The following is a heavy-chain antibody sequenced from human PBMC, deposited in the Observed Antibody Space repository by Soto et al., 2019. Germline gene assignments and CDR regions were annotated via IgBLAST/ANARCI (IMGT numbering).Heavy chain of an antibody. J-gene: IGHJ4*02. V-gene: IGHV1-18*01. Sequence: QVHLVQSGAEVKKPGASVKVSCKASGFRFTSYAITWVRQAPGQGLEWMGWISAHNGNTKYAQNLQGRVTMSTDTSTNTAYMELGSLTSDATAVYYCARDFTGWPPDGVDSWGQGTLVTVSS. D-gene: IGHD3-16*01. CDR1: GFRFTSYA. CDR2: ISAHNGNT. CDR3: ARDFTGWPPDGVDS.